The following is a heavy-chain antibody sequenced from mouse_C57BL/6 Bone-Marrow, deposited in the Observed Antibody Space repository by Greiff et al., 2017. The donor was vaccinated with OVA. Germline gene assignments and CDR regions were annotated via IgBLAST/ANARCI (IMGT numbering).Heavy chain of an antibody. CDR1: GFTFSDFY. CDR2: SRNKANDYTT. CDR3: ARDAGENYYGSSPNWYFDV. D-gene: IGHD1-1*01. J-gene: IGHJ1*03. V-gene: IGHV7-1*01. Sequence: DVMLVESGGGLVQSGRSLRLSCATSGFTFSDFYMEWVRQAPGKGLEWIAASRNKANDYTTEYSASVKGRFIVSRDTSQSILYLQMNALRAEDTAIYYCARDAGENYYGSSPNWYFDVWGTGTTVTVSS.